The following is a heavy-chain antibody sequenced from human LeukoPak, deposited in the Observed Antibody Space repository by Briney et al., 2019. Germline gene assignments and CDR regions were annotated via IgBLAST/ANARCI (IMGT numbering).Heavy chain of an antibody. CDR1: GFTFSSYD. V-gene: IGHV3-30*03. CDR3: ARCESAYDPPDF. D-gene: IGHD3-3*01. CDR2: ISYDGSNT. J-gene: IGHJ4*02. Sequence: GGSLRLSCTASGFTFSSYDMHWVRQAPGKGLAWVAVISYDGSNTNYADSVKGRFTISRDNSKNTLYLQKDSLRTEDTAMYYCARCESAYDPPDFWGQGTLVTVSS.